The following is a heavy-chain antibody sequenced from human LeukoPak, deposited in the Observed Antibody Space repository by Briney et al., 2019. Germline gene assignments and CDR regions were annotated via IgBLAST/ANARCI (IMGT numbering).Heavy chain of an antibody. CDR2: ISYDGSNK. CDR1: GFTFSSYG. D-gene: IGHD4-17*01. V-gene: IGHV3-30*18. Sequence: GGSLRLSCAASGFTFSSYGMHGVRQAPGKGLEWVAVISYDGSNKYYAASVKGRFTISRANSKNTLYLQMNSLRAEDTAVYYCAKGDTVRDYYYGMDVWGQGTTVTVSS. J-gene: IGHJ6*02. CDR3: AKGDTVRDYYYGMDV.